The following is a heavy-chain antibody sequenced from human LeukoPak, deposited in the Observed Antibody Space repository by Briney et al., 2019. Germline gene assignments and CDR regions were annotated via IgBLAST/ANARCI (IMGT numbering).Heavy chain of an antibody. J-gene: IGHJ3*02. CDR1: GGSISIYY. CDR3: ARVSITKPFDI. V-gene: IGHV4-59*01. D-gene: IGHD3-10*01. Sequence: SETLSLTCTVSGGSISIYYWSWIRQPPGKGLEWIGYIYYSGGTNYNPSLKSRVTISVDTSKNQFSLKLSSVTAADTAVYYCARVSITKPFDIWGQGTMATVSS. CDR2: IYYSGGT.